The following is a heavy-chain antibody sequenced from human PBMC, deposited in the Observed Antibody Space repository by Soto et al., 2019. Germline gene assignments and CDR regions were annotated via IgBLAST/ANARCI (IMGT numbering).Heavy chain of an antibody. CDR2: IYYSGST. Sequence: SETLSLTCTVSGGSISNYYWSWIRQPPGKGLEWIGYIYYSGSTNYNPSLKSRVTISVDTSKNQFSLKLSSVTAADTAVYYCARVHGYSLPLYFDYWGQGTLVTVSS. CDR1: GGSISNYY. CDR3: ARVHGYSLPLYFDY. V-gene: IGHV4-59*01. J-gene: IGHJ4*02. D-gene: IGHD5-18*01.